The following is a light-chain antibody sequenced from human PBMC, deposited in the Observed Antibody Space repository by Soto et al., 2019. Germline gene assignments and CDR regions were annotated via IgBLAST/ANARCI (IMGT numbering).Light chain of an antibody. CDR1: SSDVGGYNW. CDR2: EVS. J-gene: IGLJ3*02. CDR3: SSYTTTSTPV. V-gene: IGLV2-14*01. Sequence: QSALTQPASVSGSPGQSITISCTGTSSDVGGYNWLSWYQQRPGKAPKLIIFEVSNRPSGVSNRFSGSRSGNTASLTISGLKTEDEADYYCSSYTTTSTPVFGGGTMLTVL.